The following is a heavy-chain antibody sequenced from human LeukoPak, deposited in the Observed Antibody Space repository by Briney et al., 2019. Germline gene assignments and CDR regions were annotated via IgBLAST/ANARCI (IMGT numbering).Heavy chain of an antibody. J-gene: IGHJ6*04. D-gene: IGHD3-10*02. Sequence: GGSLRLSCEASGFTFSSSWMNWVRQAPGKGLEWVSYISSSSSTIYYADSVKGRFTISRDNAKNSLYLQMNSLRAEDTAVYYCAELGITMIGGVWGKGTTVTISS. CDR2: ISSSSSTI. CDR1: GFTFSSSW. CDR3: AELGITMIGGV. V-gene: IGHV3-48*04.